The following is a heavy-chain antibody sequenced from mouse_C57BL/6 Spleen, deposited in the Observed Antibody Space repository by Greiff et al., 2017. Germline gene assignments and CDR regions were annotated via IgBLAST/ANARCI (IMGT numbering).Heavy chain of an antibody. D-gene: IGHD4-1*01. Sequence: QVQLQQPGAELVMPGASVKLSCKASGYTFTSYWMHWVKQRPGQGLEWIGDIDRSDSYTNYNQKFKGKSTLTIDKSSSTAYMQLSSLTSEDSAVYYCARGTGTSGTWFAYWGQGTLVTVSA. V-gene: IGHV1-69*01. J-gene: IGHJ3*01. CDR2: IDRSDSYT. CDR3: ARGTGTSGTWFAY. CDR1: GYTFTSYW.